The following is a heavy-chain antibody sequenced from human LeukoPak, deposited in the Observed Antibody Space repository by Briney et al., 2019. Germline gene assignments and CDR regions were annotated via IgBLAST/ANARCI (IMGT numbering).Heavy chain of an antibody. J-gene: IGHJ4*02. Sequence: PGGSLRLSCAASGFTFSSYSMNWVRQAPGKGLEWVSYISSSSSTIYYADSVKGRFTISRDNAKNSLYLEMNSLRAEDTAIYYCAKASGTYTYKTGYFDYWGQGTLVTVSS. CDR2: ISSSSSTI. CDR1: GFTFSSYS. V-gene: IGHV3-48*01. D-gene: IGHD1-26*01. CDR3: AKASGTYTYKTGYFDY.